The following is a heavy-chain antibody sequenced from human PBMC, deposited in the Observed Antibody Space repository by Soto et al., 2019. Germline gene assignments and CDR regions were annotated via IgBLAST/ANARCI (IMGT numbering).Heavy chain of an antibody. Sequence: ASVKVSCKASGYTFTSYDINWVRQATGQGLEWMGWMNPNSGNTGYAQKFQGRVTMTRDTSISTAYMELSSLRSEDTAVYYCARVDKWLLSTVYYYYYYMDVWGKGTTVTVSS. J-gene: IGHJ6*03. CDR2: MNPNSGNT. D-gene: IGHD3-3*01. CDR1: GYTFTSYD. CDR3: ARVDKWLLSTVYYYYYYMDV. V-gene: IGHV1-8*01.